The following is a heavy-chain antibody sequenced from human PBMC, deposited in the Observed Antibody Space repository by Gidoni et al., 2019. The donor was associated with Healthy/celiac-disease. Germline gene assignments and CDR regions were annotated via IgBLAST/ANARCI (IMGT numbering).Heavy chain of an antibody. J-gene: IGHJ2*01. V-gene: IGHV3-7*01. D-gene: IGHD3-3*01. CDR2: IKKDGSEK. CDR3: ARTITIFGVVIWYFDL. CDR1: GFPFSSYW. Sequence: EVQLVESGGGLVQPGGSLRLSCAASGFPFSSYWMSWVRQAPGKGLEWVANIKKDGSEKYYVASVKGRFTISRDNAKNSLYLQMNSLRAEDTAVYYCARTITIFGVVIWYFDLWGRGTLVTVSS.